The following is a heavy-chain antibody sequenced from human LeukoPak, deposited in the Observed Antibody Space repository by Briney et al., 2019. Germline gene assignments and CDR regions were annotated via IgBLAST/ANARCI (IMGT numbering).Heavy chain of an antibody. CDR1: GISFSSYW. Sequence: GGSLRLSCVASGISFSSYWMAWVRQAPGKGLEWVANIKYDGTHKFYADSVKVRFTISRDNAKNSLFLEMNSLTADDTAVYFCASSHDSSGNDWGQGTLVTVSS. D-gene: IGHD3-22*01. J-gene: IGHJ4*02. CDR3: ASSHDSSGND. CDR2: IKYDGTHK. V-gene: IGHV3-7*01.